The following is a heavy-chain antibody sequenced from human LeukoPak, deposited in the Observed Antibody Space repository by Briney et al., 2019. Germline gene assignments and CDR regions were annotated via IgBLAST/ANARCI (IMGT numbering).Heavy chain of an antibody. CDR2: IKKDGSEN. CDR1: GFTFSSHW. D-gene: IGHD4-17*01. CDR3: TTDAWDDYGIYY. J-gene: IGHJ4*02. Sequence: GGSLRLSCVASGFTFSSHWMSWVRQAPGKGLEWVANIKKDGSENYYVDSVKGRFTISRDNAKKSLYLQMNSLRAEDTAVYYCTTDAWDDYGIYYWGQGTLVTVSS. V-gene: IGHV3-7*01.